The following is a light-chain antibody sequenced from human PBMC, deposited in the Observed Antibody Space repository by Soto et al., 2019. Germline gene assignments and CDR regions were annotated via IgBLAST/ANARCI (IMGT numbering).Light chain of an antibody. V-gene: IGKV2-30*02. CDR3: MQGSHWPRT. Sequence: DVVMTQSPLSLPVTLGQPASISCRSSQSLVHSDGNTYLSWYQQRPGQSPRRLIYRISNRDSGVPDRFGGSGSGTDFTLEISRVEAEDVGVYFCMQGSHWPRTFGQGTKVEIK. CDR2: RIS. J-gene: IGKJ1*01. CDR1: QSLVHSDGNTY.